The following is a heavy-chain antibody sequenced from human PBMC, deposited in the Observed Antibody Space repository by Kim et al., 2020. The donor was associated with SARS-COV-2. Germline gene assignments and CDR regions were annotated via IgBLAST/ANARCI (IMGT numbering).Heavy chain of an antibody. D-gene: IGHD1-26*01. CDR3: ARDSANDSTNGMDV. J-gene: IGHJ6*02. CDR1: GGSFSGYY. V-gene: IGHV4-34*01. CDR2: INHSGST. Sequence: SETLSLTCAVYGGSFSGYYWSWIRQPPGKGLEWIGEINHSGSTNYNPSLKSRVTISVDTSKNQFSLKLSSVTAADTAVYYCARDSANDSTNGMDVWGQGT.